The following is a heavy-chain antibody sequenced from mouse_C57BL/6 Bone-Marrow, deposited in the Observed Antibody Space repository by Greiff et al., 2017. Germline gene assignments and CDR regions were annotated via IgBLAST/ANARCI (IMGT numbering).Heavy chain of an antibody. CDR1: GFNIKDDY. CDR2: IDPENGDT. CDR3: TREHYYGSSPWFAY. D-gene: IGHD1-1*01. J-gene: IGHJ3*01. Sequence: VQLQQSGAELVRPGASVKLSCTASGFNIKDDYMHWVKQRPEQGLEWIGWIDPENGDTEYASKFQGKATITEATSSNTAYLQLSSLTSDDTAVYYCTREHYYGSSPWFAYWGQGTLVTVSA. V-gene: IGHV14-4*01.